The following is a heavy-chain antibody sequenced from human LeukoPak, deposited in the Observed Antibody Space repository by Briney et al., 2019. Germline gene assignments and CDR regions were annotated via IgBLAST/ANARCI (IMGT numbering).Heavy chain of an antibody. D-gene: IGHD2-15*01. CDR2: IYTSGGT. J-gene: IGHJ4*02. CDR1: GGSISRYY. CDR3: AREFCSGGSCSSLFYFDY. V-gene: IGHV4-4*07. Sequence: SETLSLTCSVSGGSISRYYWNWIRQSAGKGLEWIGRIYTSGGTNYNPSLKSRVTMSVDTSKNQFSLKLSSVTAADTAVYYCAREFCSGGSCSSLFYFDYWGQGTLVTVSS.